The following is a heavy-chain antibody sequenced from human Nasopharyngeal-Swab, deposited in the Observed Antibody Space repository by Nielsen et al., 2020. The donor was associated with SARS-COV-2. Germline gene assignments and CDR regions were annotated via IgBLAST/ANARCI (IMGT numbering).Heavy chain of an antibody. CDR1: GFTFSNYN. CDR2: ISKSSSTV. V-gene: IGHV3-48*04. D-gene: IGHD6-19*01. CDR3: ARLLEVGGTPLDY. J-gene: IGHJ4*02. Sequence: GGSLRLSCAASGFTFSNYNMHWVRQAPGKGLEWISYISKSSSTVYYADSVKGRITISRDNAKNSLFLQMNSLRVADTAVYYCARLLEVGGTPLDYWGQGTLVSVSS.